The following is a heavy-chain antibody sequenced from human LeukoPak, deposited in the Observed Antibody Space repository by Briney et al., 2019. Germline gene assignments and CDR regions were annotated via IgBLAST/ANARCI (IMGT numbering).Heavy chain of an antibody. CDR3: AGRWGITTTGVIFQH. J-gene: IGHJ1*01. V-gene: IGHV3-66*01. CDR1: GFSVSSTY. CDR2: IYSAGST. Sequence: PGASLRLSCAASGFSVSSTYTSWVRQAPGKGLEWVSIIYSAGSTYSADSVKGRFTISRDNSKNTVYLQMNSLSAEDTAVYYCAGRWGITTTGVIFQHWGQGTLVTVSS. D-gene: IGHD6-13*01.